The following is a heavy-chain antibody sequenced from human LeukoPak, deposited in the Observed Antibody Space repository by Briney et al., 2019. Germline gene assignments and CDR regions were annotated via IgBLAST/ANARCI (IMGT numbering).Heavy chain of an antibody. J-gene: IGHJ5*02. D-gene: IGHD1-26*01. Sequence: SVKVSCKASGGTFSSYAISWVRQAPGQGLEWMGGIIPIFGTANYAQKFQGRVTITADESTSTAYMELSSLRSEDTAVYYCASEGAYSGSYQPMSNWFDPWGQGTLVTVSS. CDR3: ASEGAYSGSYQPMSNWFDP. CDR2: IIPIFGTA. V-gene: IGHV1-69*13. CDR1: GGTFSSYA.